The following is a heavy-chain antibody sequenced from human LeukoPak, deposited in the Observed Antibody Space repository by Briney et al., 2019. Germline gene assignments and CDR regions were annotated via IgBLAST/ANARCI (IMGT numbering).Heavy chain of an antibody. CDR3: VTDPYTTTDDNNFEPQGAY. CDR1: GYTLSKLS. D-gene: IGHD5-24*01. Sequence: ASVKVSCKAPGYTLSKLSIHWVRQPSGKGLEWMGAFDPEDGETIYAQEFQGRATMTADTSADTAYMELSSLTSDDTAVYYCVTDPYTTTDDNNFEPQGAYWGQGALVTVSS. J-gene: IGHJ4*02. V-gene: IGHV1-24*01. CDR2: FDPEDGET.